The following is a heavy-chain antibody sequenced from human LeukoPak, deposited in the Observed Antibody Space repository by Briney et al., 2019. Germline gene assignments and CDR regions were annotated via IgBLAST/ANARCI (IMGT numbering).Heavy chain of an antibody. V-gene: IGHV3-21*01. CDR2: ISSSSRYI. CDR3: ARDRGHSSGWYYGYYYYYMDV. Sequence: GGSLRLSCSASGFTFSTYSMNWVRQAPGKGLEWVSSISSSSRYIYYADSVKGRFTISRDNAKNSLYLQMNSLRAEDTAVYYCARDRGHSSGWYYGYYYYYMDVWGKGTTVTVSS. CDR1: GFTFSTYS. J-gene: IGHJ6*03. D-gene: IGHD6-19*01.